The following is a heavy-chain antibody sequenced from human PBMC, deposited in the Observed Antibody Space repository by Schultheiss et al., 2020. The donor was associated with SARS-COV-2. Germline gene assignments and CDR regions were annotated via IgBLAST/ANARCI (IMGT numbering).Heavy chain of an antibody. J-gene: IGHJ4*02. D-gene: IGHD5-18*01. CDR3: ARATTAMVIEGFDY. V-gene: IGHV1-2*02. CDR1: GGTFSSYA. Sequence: ASVKVSCKASGGTFSSYAISWVRQAPGQGLEWMGWINPNSGGTNYAQKFQGRVTMTRDTSTSTVYMELRSLRSDDTAVYYCARATTAMVIEGFDYWGQGTLVTVSS. CDR2: INPNSGGT.